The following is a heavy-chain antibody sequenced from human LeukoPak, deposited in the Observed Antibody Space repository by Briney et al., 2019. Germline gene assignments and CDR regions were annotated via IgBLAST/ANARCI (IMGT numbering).Heavy chain of an antibody. V-gene: IGHV3-64D*06. CDR3: VKGRCSGSSCYGGDY. Sequence: VGSLRLSCAASGFTFSSYWMSWVRQGPGKGLEYVSAITSNGGSTYYADSVKGRFTISRDNSKNTLYLQMSSLRAEDTAVYYCVKGRCSGSSCYGGDYWGQGTLVTVSS. J-gene: IGHJ4*02. CDR2: ITSNGGST. D-gene: IGHD2-2*01. CDR1: GFTFSSYW.